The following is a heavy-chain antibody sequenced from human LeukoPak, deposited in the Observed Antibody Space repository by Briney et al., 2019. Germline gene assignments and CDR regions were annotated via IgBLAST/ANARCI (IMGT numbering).Heavy chain of an antibody. Sequence: PGGSLRLSCAASGFTLSNAWMSWVRQAPGKGLEWVGRIKSRTDGGTTDYAAPVKGRFTISRDDSKNTLYLQMNSLKTEDTAVYYCTTDPLQIVVVPAAMGPNDYWGQGTLVTVSS. CDR1: GFTLSNAW. J-gene: IGHJ4*02. V-gene: IGHV3-15*01. D-gene: IGHD2-2*01. CDR2: IKSRTDGGTT. CDR3: TTDPLQIVVVPAAMGPNDY.